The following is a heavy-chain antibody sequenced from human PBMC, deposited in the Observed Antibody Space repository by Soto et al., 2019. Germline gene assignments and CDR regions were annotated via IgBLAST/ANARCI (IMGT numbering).Heavy chain of an antibody. D-gene: IGHD3-10*01. CDR3: ARGGGMDV. J-gene: IGHJ6*02. CDR2: ISYDGSNK. CDR1: GFTFSNYA. V-gene: IGHV3-30-3*01. Sequence: VGSLRLSCAASGFTFSNYAMHWVRQAPGKGLEWVAVISYDGSNKYYADSVKGRFTISRDNSKNTLYLQMNSLRAEDTAVYYCARGGGMDVWGQGTKVTVSS.